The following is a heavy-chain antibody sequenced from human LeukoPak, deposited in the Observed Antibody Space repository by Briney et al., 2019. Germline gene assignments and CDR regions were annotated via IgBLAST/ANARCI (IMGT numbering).Heavy chain of an antibody. D-gene: IGHD5-12*01. CDR1: GGSISSSNW. CDR2: IYHSGST. Sequence: SGTPSLTCAVSGGSISSSNWWSWVRQPPGKGLEWIGEIYHSGSTNYNPSLKSWVTISVDKSKNQFSLNLSSVTAADTAVYYCARAGYSGYDLWFDPWGQGTLVTVSS. J-gene: IGHJ5*02. V-gene: IGHV4-4*02. CDR3: ARAGYSGYDLWFDP.